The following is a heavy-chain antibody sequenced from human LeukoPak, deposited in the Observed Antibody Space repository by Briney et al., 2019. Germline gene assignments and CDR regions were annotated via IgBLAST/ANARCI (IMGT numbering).Heavy chain of an antibody. J-gene: IGHJ4*02. V-gene: IGHV4-59*01. CDR1: GGSISSYS. Sequence: PSETLSLTCTVSGGSISSYSWTWIRQPPGKGLEWIGYIYYSGSTNYNPSLKSRVTISVDTSKNQFSLRLSSVIAADTAVYYCARLMTSSAGRDYWGQGTLVTVSS. CDR3: ARLMTSSAGRDY. D-gene: IGHD2-2*01. CDR2: IYYSGST.